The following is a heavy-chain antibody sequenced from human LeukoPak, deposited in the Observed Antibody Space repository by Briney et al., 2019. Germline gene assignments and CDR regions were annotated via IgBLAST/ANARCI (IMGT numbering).Heavy chain of an antibody. CDR3: AKDWGMGDQLLRIDY. D-gene: IGHD2-2*01. V-gene: IGHV3-30*18. CDR2: ITYDGRNK. Sequence: GGSLRLSCAASGFTFSSYGMHWVRQAPGKGLEWVAVITYDGRNKYYADSAKGRFTISRDNSKDTLYVQMNSLRAEDTAVYYCAKDWGMGDQLLRIDYWGQGTLVTVSS. CDR1: GFTFSSYG. J-gene: IGHJ4*02.